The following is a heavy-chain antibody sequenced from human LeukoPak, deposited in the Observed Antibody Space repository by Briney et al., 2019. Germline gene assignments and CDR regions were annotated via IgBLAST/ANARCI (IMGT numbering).Heavy chain of an antibody. CDR3: ARDPEPQYDFWSGYYENYNWFDP. CDR1: GYTFTSYG. Sequence: GASVKVSCKASGYTFTSYGISWVRQAPGQGLEWMGWISAYNGNTNYAQKLQGRVTTTTDTSTSTAYMELRSLRSDDTAVYYCARDPEPQYDFWSGYYENYNWFDPWGQGTLVTVSS. CDR2: ISAYNGNT. V-gene: IGHV1-18*01. D-gene: IGHD3-3*01. J-gene: IGHJ5*02.